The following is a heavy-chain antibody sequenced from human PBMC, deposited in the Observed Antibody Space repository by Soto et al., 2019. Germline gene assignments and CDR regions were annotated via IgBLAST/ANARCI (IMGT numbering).Heavy chain of an antibody. Sequence: GGSLRLSCAASGFTFSSYAMSWVRQAPGKGLEWVSAISGSGGSTYYADSVKGRFTISRDNSKNTLYLQMNSLRAEDTAVYYCAKESEGYCSSTSCSSDYWGQGTLVTVSS. CDR2: ISGSGGST. V-gene: IGHV3-23*01. CDR3: AKESEGYCSSTSCSSDY. J-gene: IGHJ4*02. D-gene: IGHD2-2*01. CDR1: GFTFSSYA.